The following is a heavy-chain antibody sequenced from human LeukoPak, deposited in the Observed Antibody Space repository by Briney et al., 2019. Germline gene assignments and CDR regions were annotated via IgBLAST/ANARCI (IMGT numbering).Heavy chain of an antibody. CDR3: ARVALPRYCSGGSCYPSEYYFDY. Sequence: SETLSLTCAVYGGSFSGYYWSWIRQPPGKGLEWIGEINHSGSTNYNPSLKSRVTISVDTSKNQFSLKLSSVTAADTAVYYCARVALPRYCSGGSCYPSEYYFDYWGQGTLVTVSS. CDR1: GGSFSGYY. V-gene: IGHV4-34*01. D-gene: IGHD2-15*01. J-gene: IGHJ4*02. CDR2: INHSGST.